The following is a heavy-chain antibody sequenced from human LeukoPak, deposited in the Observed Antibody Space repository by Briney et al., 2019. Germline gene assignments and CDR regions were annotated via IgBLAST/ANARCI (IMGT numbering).Heavy chain of an antibody. V-gene: IGHV3-48*04. CDR2: ISTGSSTI. D-gene: IGHD2-2*01. Sequence: PGGSLRLSCAASGYTFSSYSMIWVRQAPGKGLEWASYISTGSSTIYYADSVKGRFTISRDNAKNSLYLQMNSLRAEDTAVYYCARRYCSSTSCTLDYWGQGTLVTVSS. CDR3: ARRYCSSTSCTLDY. CDR1: GYTFSSYS. J-gene: IGHJ4*02.